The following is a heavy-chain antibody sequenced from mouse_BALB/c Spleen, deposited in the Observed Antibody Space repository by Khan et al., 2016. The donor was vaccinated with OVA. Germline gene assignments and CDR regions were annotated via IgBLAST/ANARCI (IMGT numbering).Heavy chain of an antibody. CDR2: FNPSSGYA. CDR3: ARGGAYYRSDGWFAY. CDR1: GYTFTTYT. J-gene: IGHJ3*01. Sequence: QVQLKESGAELARPGASVKMSCKASGYTFTTYTMHWIKQRPGQGLEWIGYFNPSSGYANYNQKFKDKATLTADKSSSTAYMQLSSLTSEDSAVYYCARGGAYYRSDGWFAYWGQGTLGTVSA. D-gene: IGHD2-14*01. V-gene: IGHV1-4*01.